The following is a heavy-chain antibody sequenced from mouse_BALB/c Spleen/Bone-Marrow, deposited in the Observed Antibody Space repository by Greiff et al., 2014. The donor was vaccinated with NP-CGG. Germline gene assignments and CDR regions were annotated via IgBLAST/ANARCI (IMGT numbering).Heavy chain of an antibody. Sequence: VQGVESGAEFVRPGVSVKISCKGSGYTFTDYAVHWVKQSHTKSLEWIGLISSYYGDATYNQKFKGKATMTVDKSSSTAFLELARLTSEDSAIYYCARSGKVRNAMDYWGQGTSVTVSS. J-gene: IGHJ4*01. CDR1: GYTFTDYA. CDR3: ARSGKVRNAMDY. V-gene: IGHV1-67*01. D-gene: IGHD2-14*01. CDR2: ISSYYGDA.